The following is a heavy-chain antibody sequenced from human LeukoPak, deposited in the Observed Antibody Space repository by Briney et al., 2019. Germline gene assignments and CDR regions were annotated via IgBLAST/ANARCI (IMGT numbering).Heavy chain of an antibody. D-gene: IGHD2-2*01. CDR2: IYYSGST. V-gene: IGHV4-31*03. CDR3: TAYCSSTSGYRYLNWFDP. J-gene: IGHJ5*02. CDR1: SGSSSSGGYY. Sequence: SETLSLTCTVSSGSSSSGGYYWRWIRQHPGRGLEWIGYIYYSGSTYYNPSLKSRVTISVDTSKIQFSLKLSSVTAADTAVYYYTAYCSSTSGYRYLNWFDPWGQGTLVTVSS.